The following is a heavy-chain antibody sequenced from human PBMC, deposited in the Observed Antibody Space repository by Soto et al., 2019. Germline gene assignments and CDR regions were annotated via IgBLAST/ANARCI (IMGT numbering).Heavy chain of an antibody. J-gene: IGHJ6*03. Sequence: QVQLVESGGGVVQPGRSLRLSCAASGFTFSSYGMHWVRQAPGKGLEWVAVISYDGSNKYYADSVKGRFTISRDNSKNRLYLQMKSLRAEDTAVYYCAKVGFWDNYYYMDVWGKGTTVTVSS. CDR3: AKVGFWDNYYYMDV. V-gene: IGHV3-30*18. D-gene: IGHD3-16*01. CDR2: ISYDGSNK. CDR1: GFTFSSYG.